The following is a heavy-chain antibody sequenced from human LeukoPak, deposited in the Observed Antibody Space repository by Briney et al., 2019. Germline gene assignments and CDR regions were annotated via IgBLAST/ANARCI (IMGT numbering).Heavy chain of an antibody. CDR1: GFTFSSYG. J-gene: IGHJ4*02. CDR3: AKDAYDYVWGSYRFDY. CDR2: ISYDGSNK. D-gene: IGHD3-16*02. V-gene: IGHV3-30*18. Sequence: GGSLRLPCAASGFTFSSYGMHWVRQAPGKGLEWVAVISYDGSNKYYADSVKGRFTISRDNSKNTLYLQMNSLRAEDTAVYYCAKDAYDYVWGSYRFDYWGQGTLVTVSS.